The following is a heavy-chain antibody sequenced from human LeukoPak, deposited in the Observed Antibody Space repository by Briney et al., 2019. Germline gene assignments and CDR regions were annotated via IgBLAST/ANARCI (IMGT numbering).Heavy chain of an antibody. D-gene: IGHD6-6*01. Sequence: EGSLRLSCAASGFTFSSYSMNWVRQAPGKGLEWVSYISSSSSTIYYADSVKGRFTISRDNAKNSLYLQMNSLRAEDTAVYYCASKSEYSSSYAFDIWGQGTMVTVSS. CDR2: ISSSSSTI. J-gene: IGHJ3*02. CDR3: ASKSEYSSSYAFDI. CDR1: GFTFSSYS. V-gene: IGHV3-48*01.